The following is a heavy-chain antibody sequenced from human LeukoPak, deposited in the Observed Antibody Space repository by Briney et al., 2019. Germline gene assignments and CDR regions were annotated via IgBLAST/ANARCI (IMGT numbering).Heavy chain of an antibody. J-gene: IGHJ3*02. CDR3: ARFRTTATAFDI. D-gene: IGHD4-11*01. V-gene: IGHV3-33*01. CDR1: GFTFSNYG. Sequence: GGSLRLSCTAAGFTFSNYGMHWVRQAPGKGLEWVAVVWYDGSKENYADSVKGRFTISRDNSKNTQSLQMKSLRVEDTAVYYCARFRTTATAFDIWGQGTMVTVSS. CDR2: VWYDGSKE.